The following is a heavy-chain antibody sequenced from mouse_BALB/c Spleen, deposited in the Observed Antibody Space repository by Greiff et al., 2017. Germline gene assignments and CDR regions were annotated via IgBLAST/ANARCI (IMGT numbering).Heavy chain of an antibody. V-gene: IGHV1S137*01. Sequence: VQLQQSGAELVRPGVSVKISCKGSGYKFTDYAMHWVKQSHAKSLEWIGVISTYYGDASYNQKFKGKATMTVDKSSSTAYMELARLTSEDSAIYYCARGSTVVATRGMDYWGQGTSVTVSS. D-gene: IGHD1-1*01. CDR1: GYKFTDYA. CDR2: ISTYYGDA. CDR3: ARGSTVVATRGMDY. J-gene: IGHJ4*01.